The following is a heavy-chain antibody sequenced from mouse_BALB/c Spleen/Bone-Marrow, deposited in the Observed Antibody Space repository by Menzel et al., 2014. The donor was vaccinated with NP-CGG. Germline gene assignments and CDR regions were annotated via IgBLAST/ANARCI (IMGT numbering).Heavy chain of an antibody. V-gene: IGHV1-9*01. CDR2: ILPGSGST. J-gene: IGHJ3*01. Sequence: QVQLKQSGAELMKPGASVKISCKATGYTFSSYWIEWVKQRPGHGLEWIGEILPGSGSTNYNGKFKGKATFTADTSSNTAYMQLSSLTSEDSAVYYCARRGISWFAYWGQGTLVTVSA. CDR1: GYTFSSYW. CDR3: ARRGISWFAY.